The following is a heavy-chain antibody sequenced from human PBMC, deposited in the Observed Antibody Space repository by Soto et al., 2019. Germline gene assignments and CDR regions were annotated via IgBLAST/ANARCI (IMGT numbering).Heavy chain of an antibody. Sequence: ESGGGLVQPGGSLRLSCAASGFTVSSKYMSWVRQAPGKGLEWVSLIQSGGPTYYADSVKGRFTISRDTSENTLHLQMDSLRAEDTAVYYCARDDVLCDGGRCYGVPLDVWGNGTTVTVSS. CDR2: IQSGGPT. CDR3: ARDDVLCDGGRCYGVPLDV. CDR1: GFTVSSKY. V-gene: IGHV3-66*01. J-gene: IGHJ6*04. D-gene: IGHD2-15*01.